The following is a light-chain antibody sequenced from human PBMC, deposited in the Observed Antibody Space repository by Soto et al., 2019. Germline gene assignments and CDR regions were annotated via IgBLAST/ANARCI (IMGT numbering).Light chain of an antibody. CDR1: QGISDY. CDR3: QQTYTFPWT. Sequence: DIRMTQSPSSLSASVGDTVTITCRASQGISDYLSWLQHKPGEAPKLLIYTASSLQGGVPLRFSGAGSRTDFSLTISGLQPEDSATYYCQQTYTFPWTFGQGTQVDNK. CDR2: TAS. V-gene: IGKV1-39*01. J-gene: IGKJ1*01.